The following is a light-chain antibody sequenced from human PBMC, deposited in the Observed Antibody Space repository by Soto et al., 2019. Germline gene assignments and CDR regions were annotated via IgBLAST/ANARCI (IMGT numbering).Light chain of an antibody. J-gene: IGKJ4*01. Sequence: DIQMTQSPSSLSASVGDRVTITCRASQGISNYLAWYQQIPGKVPKLLISAASTLQSWVPSRFSGSGSGTDFTRTISSLQPEDVATYYCQKYTNFPTFGGGTKVEIK. CDR2: AAS. CDR1: QGISNY. CDR3: QKYTNFPT. V-gene: IGKV1-27*01.